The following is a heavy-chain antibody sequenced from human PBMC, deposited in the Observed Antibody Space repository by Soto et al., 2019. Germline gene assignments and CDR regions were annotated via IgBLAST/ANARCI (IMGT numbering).Heavy chain of an antibody. Sequence: ETLSLTCAVCGGSFSGYYWSWIRQPPGKGLEWIGEINHSGSTNYNPSLKSRVTISVDTSKNQFSLKLSSVTAADTAVYYCARGGRAQLGPWGQGTLVTVSS. CDR2: INHSGST. D-gene: IGHD6-6*01. J-gene: IGHJ5*02. CDR1: GGSFSGYY. V-gene: IGHV4-34*01. CDR3: ARGGRAQLGP.